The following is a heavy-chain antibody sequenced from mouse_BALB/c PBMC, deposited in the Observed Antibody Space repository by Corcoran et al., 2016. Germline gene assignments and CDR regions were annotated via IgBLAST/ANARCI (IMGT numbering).Heavy chain of an antibody. D-gene: IGHD2-1*01. V-gene: IGHV1-18*01. J-gene: IGHJ4*01. Sequence: EVQMQQSGPELVKPGASVKIYCKTSGYTFTEYTMHWVKQGHGKSLEWIGGINPNHGGISYNQKFKGKATLTVDKSSSTAYMELRSLTSEDSAVYYCARSYGNYAMDYWGQGTSVTVSS. CDR3: ARSYGNYAMDY. CDR1: GYTFTEYT. CDR2: INPNHGGI.